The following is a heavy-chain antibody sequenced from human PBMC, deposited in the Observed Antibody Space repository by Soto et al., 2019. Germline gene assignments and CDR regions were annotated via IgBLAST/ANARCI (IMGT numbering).Heavy chain of an antibody. CDR2: ISSSSSTI. V-gene: IGHV3-48*01. CDR1: GFTFSSYS. D-gene: IGHD2-15*01. J-gene: IGHJ4*02. CDR3: ARVPGDCSGGSCYGNDY. Sequence: GGSLRLSCAASGFTFSSYSMNWVRQAPGKGLEWVSYISSSSSTIYYADSVKGRFTISRDNAKNSLYLQMNSLRAEDTAVYYCARVPGDCSGGSCYGNDYWGQGTLVTVSS.